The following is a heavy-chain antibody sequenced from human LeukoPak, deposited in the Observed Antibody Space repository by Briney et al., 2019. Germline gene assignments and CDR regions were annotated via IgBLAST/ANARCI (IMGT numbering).Heavy chain of an antibody. CDR2: ISGSGGST. V-gene: IGHV3-23*01. Sequence: GGSPRLSCAASGFTFSSYAMSWVRQAPGKGLEWVSAISGSGGSTYYADSVKGRFTISRDNSKNTLYLQMNSLRAEDTAVYYCAKDGWFGEFIFDYWGQGTLVTVSS. CDR1: GFTFSSYA. D-gene: IGHD3-10*01. CDR3: AKDGWFGEFIFDY. J-gene: IGHJ4*02.